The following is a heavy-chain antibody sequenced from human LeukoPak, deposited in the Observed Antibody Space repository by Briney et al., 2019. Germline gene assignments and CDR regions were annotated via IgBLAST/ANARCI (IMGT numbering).Heavy chain of an antibody. V-gene: IGHV3-23*01. Sequence: GRSLRLSCAASGFTFSSYAMSWVRQAPGKGLEWVSAISGSGGSTYYADSEKGRFTISRDNSNNTMYLQMNSLRVEDTAVYYCGVNSDYWGQGALVTVSS. CDR3: GVNSDY. CDR1: GFTFSSYA. J-gene: IGHJ4*02. CDR2: ISGSGGST. D-gene: IGHD4-23*01.